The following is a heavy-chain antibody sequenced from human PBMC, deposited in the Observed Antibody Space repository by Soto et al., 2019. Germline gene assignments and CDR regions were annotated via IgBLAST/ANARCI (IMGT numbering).Heavy chain of an antibody. J-gene: IGHJ6*02. CDR3: ARTLLRYFDWSDNYGMDV. V-gene: IGHV4-59*01. Sequence: SETLSLTCTVSGGSISSYYWSWIRQPPGKGLEWIGYIYYSGSTNYNPSLKSRVTISVDTSKNQFSLKLSSVTAADTAVYYCARTLLRYFDWSDNYGMDVWGQGTTVTV. CDR2: IYYSGST. CDR1: GGSISSYY. D-gene: IGHD3-9*01.